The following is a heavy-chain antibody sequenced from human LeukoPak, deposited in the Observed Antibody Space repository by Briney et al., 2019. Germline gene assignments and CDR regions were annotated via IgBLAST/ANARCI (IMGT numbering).Heavy chain of an antibody. CDR3: ATWRTAKTGFDY. V-gene: IGHV4-39*05. Sequence: QPQLQEAGPGLGKASGAPSLTLTFSGGSLRHNKYYRAWVRPPPREGVGGVGSIYYSGSPYYNPSLKGRVTISVDTSKNQFSLRLSSVTAADTAVYYCATWRTAKTGFDYWGQGTLVTVSS. CDR2: IYYSGSP. D-gene: IGHD1-1*01. J-gene: IGHJ4*02. CDR1: GGSLRHNKYY.